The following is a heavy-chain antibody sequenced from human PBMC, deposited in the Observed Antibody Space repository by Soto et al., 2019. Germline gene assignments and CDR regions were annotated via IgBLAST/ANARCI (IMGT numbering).Heavy chain of an antibody. CDR1: GYIFTDYN. CDR2: INTGNGNT. D-gene: IGHD3-3*01. J-gene: IGHJ4*02. CDR3: ARLQRYVEGLPGGLDS. V-gene: IGHV1-3*04. Sequence: ASVKVSCKASGYIFTDYNLDWVRQAPGQSLEWVGWINTGNGNTKYSAKFQARVTISRDTSANTAYMELHNLRSEDTAVYFCARLQRYVEGLPGGLDSWGQGTLVTVSS.